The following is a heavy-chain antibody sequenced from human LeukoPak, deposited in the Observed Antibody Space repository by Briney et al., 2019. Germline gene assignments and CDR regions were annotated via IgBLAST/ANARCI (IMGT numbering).Heavy chain of an antibody. CDR2: ISYDGSNK. V-gene: IGHV3-30*18. CDR1: GFTFSSYG. D-gene: IGHD6-6*01. CDR3: AKSGSSYFDY. J-gene: IGHJ4*02. Sequence: GGSLRLSCAASGFTFSSYGMHWVRQAPGKGLEWMAVISYDGSNKYYADSVKGRFTISRDNSKNTPYLQMNSLRAEDTAVYYCAKSGSSYFDYWGQGTLVTVSS.